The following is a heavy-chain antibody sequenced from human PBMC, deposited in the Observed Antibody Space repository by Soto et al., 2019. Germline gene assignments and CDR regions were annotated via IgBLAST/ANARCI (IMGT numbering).Heavy chain of an antibody. CDR2: INPNSGGT. CDR3: ARDGLQSSDCTNGVCYTGSSWYDY. CDR1: GYTFTGYY. J-gene: IGHJ4*02. V-gene: IGHV1-2*04. Sequence: ASVKVSCKASGYTFTGYYMHWVRQAPGQGLEWMGWINPNSGGTNYAQKFQGWVTMTRDTSISTAYMELSRLRSDDTAVYYCARDGLQSSDCTNGVCYTGSSWYDYWGQGTLVTVSS. D-gene: IGHD2-8*01.